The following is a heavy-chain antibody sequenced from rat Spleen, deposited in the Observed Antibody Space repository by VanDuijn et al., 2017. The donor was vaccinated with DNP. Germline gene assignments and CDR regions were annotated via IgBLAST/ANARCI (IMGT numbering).Heavy chain of an antibody. CDR1: GFTFSSYW. CDR3: TRDNYSSYMPYYYAMDA. V-gene: IGHV5-58*01. D-gene: IGHD1-2*01. J-gene: IGHJ4*01. CDR2: ITYVGGST. Sequence: EVQLVETGGGLVQPGRSLKLSCVASGFTFSSYWMYWVRQAPKKGLEWVATITYVGGSTFYRHSVKGRFTISRDNAESTLYLQMNSLRSEDTATYYCTRDNYSSYMPYYYAMDAWGQGTSVTVSS.